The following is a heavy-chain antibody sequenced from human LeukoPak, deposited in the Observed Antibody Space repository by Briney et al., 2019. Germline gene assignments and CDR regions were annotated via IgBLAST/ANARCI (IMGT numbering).Heavy chain of an antibody. D-gene: IGHD3-10*01. J-gene: IGHJ6*02. CDR2: ISGGGGST. CDR3: AKSVALWFGELLSSYYYYYGMDV. V-gene: IGHV3-23*01. Sequence: GGSLRLSCAASGFTFSSYAMSWVRQAPGKGLEWVSAISGGGGSTYYADSVKGRFTISRDNSKNTLYLQMNSLRAEDTAVYYCAKSVALWFGELLSSYYYYYGMDVWGQGTTVTVSS. CDR1: GFTFSSYA.